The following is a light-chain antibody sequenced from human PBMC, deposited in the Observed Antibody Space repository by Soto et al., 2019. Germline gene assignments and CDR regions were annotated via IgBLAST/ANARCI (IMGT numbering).Light chain of an antibody. CDR1: QGIGNF. J-gene: IGKJ5*01. V-gene: IGKV1-27*01. CDR2: AA. CDR3: QKYSSVIT. Sequence: DIQLTQSPSSLSASVGDRVTITCRASQGIGNFLAWYQQKPGKVPKLLISAATFQSGAPSRLSGSGSGTDFTLTITSLQPEDVATYYCQKYSSVITFGQGTRLEIK.